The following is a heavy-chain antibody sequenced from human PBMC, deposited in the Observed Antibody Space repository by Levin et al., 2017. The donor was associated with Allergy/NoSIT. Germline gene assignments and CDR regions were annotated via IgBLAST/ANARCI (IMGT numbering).Heavy chain of an antibody. J-gene: IGHJ4*02. D-gene: IGHD3-22*01. CDR1: GFTLGNFW. Sequence: SLRLSCAASGFTLGNFWMTWVRQAPGKGLEWFALLLPSSFSPSSLSSFKGRFTISRDNAKNSLYLQMNNLRAEDTAVYYCARDPGGYDYWGRGTLVTASS. CDR3: ARDPGGYDY. CDR2: LLPSSFSP. V-gene: IGHV3-7*01.